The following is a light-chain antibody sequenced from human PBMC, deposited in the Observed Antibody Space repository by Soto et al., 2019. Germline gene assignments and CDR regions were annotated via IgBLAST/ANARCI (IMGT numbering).Light chain of an antibody. Sequence: QAVVTQEPSLSVSIGRTVTLTCGLSSGSVSTSYYPSWYQQTPGQAPRTLIYNTNSRSSGVPDRFSGSILGNKAALTITGAQADDESDYYCALYMGSGISVFGGGTKLTVL. CDR1: SGSVSTSYY. CDR2: NTN. V-gene: IGLV8-61*01. CDR3: ALYMGSGISV. J-gene: IGLJ3*02.